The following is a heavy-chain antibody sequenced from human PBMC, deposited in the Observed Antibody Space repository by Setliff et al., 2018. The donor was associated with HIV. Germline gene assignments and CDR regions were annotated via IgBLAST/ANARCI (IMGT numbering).Heavy chain of an antibody. V-gene: IGHV4-59*01. CDR3: ARDPPCSGGTCYSWGFDY. D-gene: IGHD2-15*01. CDR2: IYYSGST. CDR1: GGSINSYY. J-gene: IGHJ4*02. Sequence: SETLSLTCTVSGGSINSYYWSWIRQPPGKGLEWIGYIYYSGSTNYNPSLKSRVTISVDTSKNQFSLKLSSVTTADTAVYYCARDPPCSGGTCYSWGFDYWGQGTLVTVSS.